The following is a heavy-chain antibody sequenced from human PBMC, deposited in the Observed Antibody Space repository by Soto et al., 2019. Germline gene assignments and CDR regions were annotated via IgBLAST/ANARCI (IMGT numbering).Heavy chain of an antibody. Sequence: LRLSCAASGFTFSSYAMSWVRQAPGKGLEWVSAISGSGGSTYYADSVKGRFTISRDNSKNTLYLQMNSLRAEDTAVYYCAKDPSYGDYPDFWYWGQGTLVTVS. CDR3: AKDPSYGDYPDFWY. V-gene: IGHV3-23*01. J-gene: IGHJ4*02. D-gene: IGHD4-17*01. CDR1: GFTFSSYA. CDR2: ISGSGGST.